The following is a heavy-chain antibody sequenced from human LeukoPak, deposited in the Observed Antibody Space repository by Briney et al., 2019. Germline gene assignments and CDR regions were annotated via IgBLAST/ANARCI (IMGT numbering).Heavy chain of an antibody. Sequence: SETLSLTCTVSGGSISSYYWSWIRQPPGKGLEWIGYIYYSGSTYYNPSLKSRVTISVDTSKNQFSLKLSSVTAADTAVYYCARVYSSANWFDPWGQGTLVTVSS. CDR2: IYYSGST. V-gene: IGHV4-59*12. CDR3: ARVYSSANWFDP. CDR1: GGSISSYY. J-gene: IGHJ5*02. D-gene: IGHD6-25*01.